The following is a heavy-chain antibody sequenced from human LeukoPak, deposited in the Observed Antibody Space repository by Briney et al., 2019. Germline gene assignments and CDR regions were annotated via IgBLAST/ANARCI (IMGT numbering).Heavy chain of an antibody. CDR1: GGSISSYY. D-gene: IGHD3-10*01. CDR2: IYYSGST. Sequence: SETLSLTCTVSGGSISSYYWSWIRQPPGKGLEWIGYIYYSGSTNYNPSLKSRVTISVDTSKNRFSLKLSSVTAADTAVYYCARIRLGDAFDIWGQGTMVTVSS. J-gene: IGHJ3*02. V-gene: IGHV4-59*01. CDR3: ARIRLGDAFDI.